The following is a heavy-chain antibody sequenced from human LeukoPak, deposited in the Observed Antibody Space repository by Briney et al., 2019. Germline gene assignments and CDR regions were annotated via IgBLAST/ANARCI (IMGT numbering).Heavy chain of an antibody. J-gene: IGHJ4*02. CDR2: IYYSGST. D-gene: IGHD2-8*01. CDR1: GGSISSYY. V-gene: IGHV4-59*08. Sequence: TETLSLTCTVSGGSISSYYWSWIRQPPGKGLEWIGYIYYSGSTNYNPSLKSRVTISVDTSKNQFSLKLSSVTAADTAVYYCARRHCTNGVYPTDYWGQGTLVTVSS. CDR3: ARRHCTNGVYPTDY.